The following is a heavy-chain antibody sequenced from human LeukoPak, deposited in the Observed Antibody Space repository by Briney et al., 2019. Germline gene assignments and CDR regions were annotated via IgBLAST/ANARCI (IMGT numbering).Heavy chain of an antibody. J-gene: IGHJ4*02. Sequence: GGSLRLSCAASGSTFSTYAMSWVRQAPGKGLEWVSGLSGSGSSAYYADSVKGRFTISRDNPKNTLYLQMNGLRPEDTAVYYCAKGLTNLGDDWGQGTLVTVSS. CDR3: AKGLTNLGDD. CDR1: GSTFSTYA. D-gene: IGHD3-9*01. CDR2: LSGSGSSA. V-gene: IGHV3-23*01.